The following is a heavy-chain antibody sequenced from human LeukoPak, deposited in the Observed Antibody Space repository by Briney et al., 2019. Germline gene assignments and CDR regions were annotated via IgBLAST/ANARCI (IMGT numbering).Heavy chain of an antibody. D-gene: IGHD6-19*01. J-gene: IGHJ4*02. CDR2: IGAAGVHT. V-gene: IGHV3-23*01. Sequence: GGSLRLSCAASGFTFSSYAMSWVRQAPGKGLEWVSTIGAAGVHTFYSDSVKGRFTISRDNAKNSLYLQMNSLRAEDTAVYYCARDRSVIAVAGTYFDYWGQGTLVTVSS. CDR3: ARDRSVIAVAGTYFDY. CDR1: GFTFSSYA.